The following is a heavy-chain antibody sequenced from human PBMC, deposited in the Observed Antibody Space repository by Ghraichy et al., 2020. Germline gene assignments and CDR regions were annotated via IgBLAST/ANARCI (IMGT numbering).Heavy chain of an antibody. V-gene: IGHV1-18*01. Sequence: ASVKVSCKASGYTFTSYGISWVRQAPGQGLEWMGWISAYNGNTNYAQKLQGRVTMTTDTSTSTAYMELRSLRSDDTAVYYCARDRTVTAYYYYYGMDVWGQGTTVTVSS. CDR1: GYTFTSYG. CDR2: ISAYNGNT. CDR3: ARDRTVTAYYYYYGMDV. D-gene: IGHD4-17*01. J-gene: IGHJ6*02.